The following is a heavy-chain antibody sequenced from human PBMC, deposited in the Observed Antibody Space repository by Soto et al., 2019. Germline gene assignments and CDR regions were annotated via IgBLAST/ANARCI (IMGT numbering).Heavy chain of an antibody. CDR3: AKAYFVWSSEQPYYFDY. D-gene: IGHD2-21*01. V-gene: IGHV3-23*01. CDR1: GFTFSNYA. J-gene: IGHJ4*02. Sequence: EVQLLDSGGGLVQPGGSLRLSCAASGFTFSNYAMTWVRQGPGKGLEWVSGISGSGGRSYYADSMKGRFTISRDNSKSTLYLQMNSLRAEYTAVYYCAKAYFVWSSEQPYYFDYWGQGTLVTVSS. CDR2: ISGSGGRS.